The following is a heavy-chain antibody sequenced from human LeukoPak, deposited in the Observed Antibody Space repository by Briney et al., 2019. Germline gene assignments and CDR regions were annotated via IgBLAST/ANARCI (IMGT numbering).Heavy chain of an antibody. CDR1: GYTFTGSY. J-gene: IGHJ4*02. CDR3: GTLLSNGPFDY. Sequence: ASVKVSCKASGYTFTGSYMHWVRQAPGQGLEWMGYIYPNSGATKYAQKFQGRVTMTRDTSISTAYIELSGLRSDDTAVYYCGTLLSNGPFDYWAQGSLVTVSS. V-gene: IGHV1-2*02. CDR2: IYPNSGAT.